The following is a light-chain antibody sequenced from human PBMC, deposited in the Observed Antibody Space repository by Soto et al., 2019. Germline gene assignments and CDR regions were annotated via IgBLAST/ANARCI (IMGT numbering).Light chain of an antibody. V-gene: IGKV3-15*01. Sequence: EIVMTQFPATLSVSPGERVTLSCWAIQRIYTNLAWYHHTPGQAPRLLISGASTGATGLPSRFSGSGSGTDFTLTIDSLQSEDVAVYYCQQYHHWPVTFGGGTKVEIK. J-gene: IGKJ4*01. CDR2: GAS. CDR1: QRIYTN. CDR3: QQYHHWPVT.